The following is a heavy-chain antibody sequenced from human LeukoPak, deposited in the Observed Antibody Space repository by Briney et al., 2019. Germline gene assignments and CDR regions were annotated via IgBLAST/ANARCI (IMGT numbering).Heavy chain of an antibody. CDR2: IKNDATYA. CDR1: GFTFSSHW. D-gene: IGHD2-21*02. V-gene: IGHV3-74*01. CDR3: VRDDDFYSIDF. Sequence: GGSLRLACVTSGFTFSSHWMDWVRHGPGKGLQCIARIKNDATYADYAGSVKGRFTISRDNAKNALYLQMNSLRAEDTALYYCVRDDDFYSIDFWGQGTLVTVSS. J-gene: IGHJ4*02.